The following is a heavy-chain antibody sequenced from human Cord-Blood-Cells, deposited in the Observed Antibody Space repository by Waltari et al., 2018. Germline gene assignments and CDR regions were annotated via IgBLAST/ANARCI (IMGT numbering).Heavy chain of an antibody. CDR3: ARDLLGRRGDY. Sequence: QVQLVQSGAEVKTPGASVKVSCKASGYPFTSYYMHWVRQAPGQGLEWMGIINPSGGSTSYAQKFQGRVTMTRDTSTSTVYMELSSLRSEDTAVYYCARDLLGRRGDYWGQGTLVTVSS. J-gene: IGHJ4*02. CDR2: INPSGGST. D-gene: IGHD3-10*01. CDR1: GYPFTSYY. V-gene: IGHV1-46*01.